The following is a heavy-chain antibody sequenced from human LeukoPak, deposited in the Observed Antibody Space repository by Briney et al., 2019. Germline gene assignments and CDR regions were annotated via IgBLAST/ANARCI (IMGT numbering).Heavy chain of an antibody. Sequence: PGGSLRLSCVASGFTVSNKYMSWVRQAPGKGLVWVSRISDGGSTTTYADSVKGRFTISRDNAKNTLYLQMNGLRAEDTAVYYCSRSAYYDGSGNYYDYWGQGTLVTVSS. CDR1: GFTVSNKY. J-gene: IGHJ4*02. V-gene: IGHV3-74*01. CDR3: SRSAYYDGSGNYYDY. CDR2: ISDGGSTT. D-gene: IGHD3-22*01.